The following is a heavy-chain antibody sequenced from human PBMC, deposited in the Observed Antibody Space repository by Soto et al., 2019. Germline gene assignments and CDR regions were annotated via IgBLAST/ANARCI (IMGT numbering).Heavy chain of an antibody. V-gene: IGHV1-18*01. Sequence: QVQLVQSGAEVKKPGASVKVSCKASGYTLASYAISWMRQAPGQGLEWMGWISAYNGNTNYAEKLQGRVTMTTDTSTSTAYMELRSLRSADTALYYCARDPPPPDYWGQGTLVTVSS. CDR1: GYTLASYA. J-gene: IGHJ4*02. CDR2: ISAYNGNT. CDR3: ARDPPPPDY.